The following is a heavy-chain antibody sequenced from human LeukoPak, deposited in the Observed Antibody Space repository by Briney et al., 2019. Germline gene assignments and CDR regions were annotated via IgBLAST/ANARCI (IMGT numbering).Heavy chain of an antibody. CDR1: GSSISSLYW. J-gene: IGHJ4*02. V-gene: IGHV4-28*01. D-gene: IGHD3-22*01. CDR3: AKTRDRDMYYFDN. CDR2: VYYSGST. Sequence: SDNLSRTSDVSGSSISSLYWWGWIRQPPGKGLEWIGYVYYSGSTYYNPSLKSRISMSVDTSKRQFSLKLSSVTAVDTAVYYCAKTRDRDMYYFDNWGQGILVTVSS.